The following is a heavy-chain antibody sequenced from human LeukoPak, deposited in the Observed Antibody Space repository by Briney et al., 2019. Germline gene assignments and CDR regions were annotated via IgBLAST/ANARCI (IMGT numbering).Heavy chain of an antibody. J-gene: IGHJ5*02. CDR2: IYYSGST. D-gene: IGHD3-16*01. CDR3: ARHRGGPPIPLGWFDP. CDR1: GGSFSGYY. V-gene: IGHV4-34*01. Sequence: SETLSLTCAVYGGSFSGYYWSWIRQPPGKGLEWIGSIYYSGSTYYNPSLKSRVTISVDTSKNQFSLKLSSVTAADTAVYYCARHRGGPPIPLGWFDPWGQGTLVTVSS.